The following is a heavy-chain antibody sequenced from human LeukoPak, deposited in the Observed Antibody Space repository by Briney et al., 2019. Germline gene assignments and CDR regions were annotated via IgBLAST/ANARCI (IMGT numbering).Heavy chain of an antibody. Sequence: QPGGSLRLSCVASGFSFSSYALHWVRQSPGKGLEWVAAIWNDGSNTYYADSVKGRFTISRDNSKNTLYLQMNSLRVEDTAIYYCAKGGNYGWDYWGQGTLVTVSS. CDR3: AKGGNYGWDY. J-gene: IGHJ4*02. V-gene: IGHV3-33*06. D-gene: IGHD4-17*01. CDR2: IWNDGSNT. CDR1: GFSFSSYA.